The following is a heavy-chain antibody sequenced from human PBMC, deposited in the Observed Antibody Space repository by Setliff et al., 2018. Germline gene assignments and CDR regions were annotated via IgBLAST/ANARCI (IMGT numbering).Heavy chain of an antibody. V-gene: IGHV3-66*01. CDR3: VRGLPFDY. J-gene: IGHJ4*02. CDR1: GFTVSSNY. CDR2: IYTDGTT. Sequence: PGGSLRLSCAASGFTVSSNYMSWVRQAPGKGPEYVSIIYTDGTTYYTDSVKGRSTISRDNSKNTLYLQLNSLRAEDTAVYYCVRGLPFDYWGQGTLVTVSS.